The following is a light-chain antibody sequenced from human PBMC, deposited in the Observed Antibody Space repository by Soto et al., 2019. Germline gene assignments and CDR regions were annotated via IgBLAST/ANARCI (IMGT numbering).Light chain of an antibody. Sequence: PSRATGSTSEGAAISCSRSSSNIGSNYVNWYQQLPGTAPKLLIHTNNQRPSGVPDRFSGSKSGTSASLAISGLQSEDEAAYYCAAWDGSLMWVFGTGTEVTVL. CDR2: TNN. CDR3: AAWDGSLMWV. V-gene: IGLV1-44*01. CDR1: SSNIGSNY. J-gene: IGLJ1*01.